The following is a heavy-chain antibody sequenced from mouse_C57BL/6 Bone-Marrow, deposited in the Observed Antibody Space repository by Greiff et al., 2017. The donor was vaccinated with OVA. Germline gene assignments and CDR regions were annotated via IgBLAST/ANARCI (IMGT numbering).Heavy chain of an antibody. CDR3: ARDYDGGFDY. D-gene: IGHD2-4*01. CDR1: GYAFTNYL. V-gene: IGHV1-54*01. J-gene: IGHJ2*01. Sequence: QVQLKESGAELVRPGTSVQVSCKASGYAFTNYLIEWVKQRPGPGLEWIGVITPVSGGTNSHEKFKGKATLTADKSSSTAYMQLSSLTSEDSAVYFCARDYDGGFDYWGQGTTLTVSS. CDR2: ITPVSGGT.